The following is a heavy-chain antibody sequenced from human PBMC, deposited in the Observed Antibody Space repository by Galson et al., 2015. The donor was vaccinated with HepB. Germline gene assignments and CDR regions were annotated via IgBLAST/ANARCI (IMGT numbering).Heavy chain of an antibody. CDR1: GFTFTNAW. Sequence: SLRLSCAASGFTFTNAWMNWVRQAPGKGLEWVGRIKTKTDGATSDYAASVRGRFTISRDDSKDTLYLQMNTLKTEDTAMYYCTTNYYDTTGYLYWYFALWGRGTLVTVS. D-gene: IGHD3-22*01. J-gene: IGHJ2*01. CDR2: IKTKTDGATS. CDR3: TTNYYDTTGYLYWYFAL. V-gene: IGHV3-15*07.